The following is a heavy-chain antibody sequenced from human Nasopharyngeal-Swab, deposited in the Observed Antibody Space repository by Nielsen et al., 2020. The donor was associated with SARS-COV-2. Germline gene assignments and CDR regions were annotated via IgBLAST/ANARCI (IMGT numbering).Heavy chain of an antibody. CDR3: ARGLSGIVPAPILGLGPYYYYYYMDV. D-gene: IGHD2-2*01. Sequence: GGSLRLSCAASGFTFSNYNMNWVREARGKGLEWVSSISSSSTYIYYADSVKGRFTISRDNAKNSLYLQMNSLRAEDTAVYYCARGLSGIVPAPILGLGPYYYYYYMDVWGKGTTVTVSS. CDR1: GFTFSNYN. V-gene: IGHV3-21*01. CDR2: ISSSSTYI. J-gene: IGHJ6*03.